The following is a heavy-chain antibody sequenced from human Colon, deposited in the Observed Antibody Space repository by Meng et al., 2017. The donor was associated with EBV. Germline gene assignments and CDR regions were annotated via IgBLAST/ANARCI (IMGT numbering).Heavy chain of an antibody. Sequence: LPEWGTGLCSPTQTLSLTCVGYGGSFSGCDSSWSRQPPGKGLEWNGEINHSESTHYNPTLNSQRRISVDTSKNQFSLKLSSLAAADAAVDDCSRGNGSGSGNGFDPWGQGTLVTVSS. CDR3: SRGNGSGSGNGFDP. CDR1: GGSFSGCD. V-gene: IGHV4-34*02. CDR2: INHSEST. D-gene: IGHD3-10*01. J-gene: IGHJ5*02.